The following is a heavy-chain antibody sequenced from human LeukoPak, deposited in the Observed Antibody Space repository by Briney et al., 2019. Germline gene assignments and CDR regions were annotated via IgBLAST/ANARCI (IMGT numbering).Heavy chain of an antibody. CDR2: MDPNTGHT. J-gene: IGHJ4*02. Sequence: GASVKVSCKASGYTFTSYDINWVRQAPGQGLEWMVWMDPNTGHTGYAQKFQGRVTMTSNTSITTAYMQLSSLTSEDTAVYFCTRYAISEVVVIRGALGYWGQGTLVTVSS. V-gene: IGHV1-8*01. CDR3: TRYAISEVVVIRGALGY. CDR1: GYTFTSYD. D-gene: IGHD3-3*01.